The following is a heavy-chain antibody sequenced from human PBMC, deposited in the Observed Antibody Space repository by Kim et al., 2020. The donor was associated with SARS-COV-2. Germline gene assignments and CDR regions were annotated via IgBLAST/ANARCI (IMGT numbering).Heavy chain of an antibody. Sequence: SETLSLTCAVYGGSFSGYYWSWIRQPPGKGLEWIGEINHSGSTNYNPSLKSRVTISVDTSKNQFSLKLSSVTAADTAVYYCARGGYGSIYNWFDPWGQGTLVTVSS. CDR2: INHSGST. CDR1: GGSFSGYY. D-gene: IGHD5-12*01. CDR3: ARGGYGSIYNWFDP. J-gene: IGHJ5*02. V-gene: IGHV4-34*01.